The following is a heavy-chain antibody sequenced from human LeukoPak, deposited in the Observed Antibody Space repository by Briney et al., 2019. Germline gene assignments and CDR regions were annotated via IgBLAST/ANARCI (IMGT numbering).Heavy chain of an antibody. CDR1: GGTFSSYA. J-gene: IGHJ4*02. V-gene: IGHV1-69*05. D-gene: IGHD3-3*01. CDR3: AGLWSGYYTGIPGY. CDR2: IIPIFGTA. Sequence: GSSVKVSCKASGGTFSSYAISWVRQAPGQGLEWRGGIIPIFGTANYAKKFQGRVTITTDESTSTAYMELSSLRSEDTAVYYCAGLWSGYYTGIPGYWGQGTLVTVSS.